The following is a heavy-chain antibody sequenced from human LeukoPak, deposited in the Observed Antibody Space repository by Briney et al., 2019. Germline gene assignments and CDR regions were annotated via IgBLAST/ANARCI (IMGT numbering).Heavy chain of an antibody. V-gene: IGHV4-59*08. CDR2: IYYSGST. J-gene: IGHJ4*02. D-gene: IGHD4-17*01. CDR1: GGSISSYY. Sequence: PSETLSLTCTVFGGSISSYYWSWIRQPPGKGLEWIGYIYYSGSTNYNPSLKSRVTISVDTSKNQFSLKLSSVTAADTAVYYCARTDYGDYTDDYWGQGTLVTVSS. CDR3: ARTDYGDYTDDY.